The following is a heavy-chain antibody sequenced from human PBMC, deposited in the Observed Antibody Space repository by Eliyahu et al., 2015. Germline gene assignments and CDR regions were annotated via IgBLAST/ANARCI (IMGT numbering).Heavy chain of an antibody. CDR3: ARDRAEGYYFDY. CDR1: GFXFSSYS. Sequence: EVQLVESGGGLVQPGGSLRLSCAASGFXFSSYSMNWVRQAPGKGLEWVSXISSSSSTIYYADSVKGRFTISRDNAKNSLYLQMNSLRDEDTAVYYCARDRAEGYYFDYWGQGTLVTVSS. V-gene: IGHV3-48*02. CDR2: ISSSSSTI. J-gene: IGHJ4*02.